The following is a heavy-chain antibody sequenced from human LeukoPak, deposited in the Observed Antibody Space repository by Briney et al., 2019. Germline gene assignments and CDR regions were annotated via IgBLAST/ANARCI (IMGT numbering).Heavy chain of an antibody. Sequence: GGSLRLSCAASGFTLSSNEMNWVRQAPGKGLEWLSYISSSGGTIHYVDSVKGRFTISRNNAKNSLFLQMNSLRAEDTAVYYCASGVHYSSGWIDIWGQGTMVTVSS. V-gene: IGHV3-48*03. J-gene: IGHJ3*02. D-gene: IGHD6-19*01. CDR3: ASGVHYSSGWIDI. CDR1: GFTLSSNE. CDR2: ISSSGGTI.